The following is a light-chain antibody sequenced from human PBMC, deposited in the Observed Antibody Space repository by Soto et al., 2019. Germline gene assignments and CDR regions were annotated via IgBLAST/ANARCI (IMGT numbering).Light chain of an antibody. J-gene: IGLJ3*02. Sequence: QSVLTQPPSASGTPGQRVTISCSGTTSNVGINSVFWYQHLPGMAPKLLIYRSNQRASGVPDRFSGSKSGTSASLAISGLRSGDEADYYCAAWDDSLSGQVFGGGTKLTVL. CDR3: AAWDDSLSGQV. V-gene: IGLV1-47*01. CDR1: TSNVGINS. CDR2: RSN.